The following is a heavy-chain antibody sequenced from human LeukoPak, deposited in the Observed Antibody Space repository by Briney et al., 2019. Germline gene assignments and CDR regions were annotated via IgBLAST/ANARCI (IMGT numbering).Heavy chain of an antibody. V-gene: IGHV4-4*02. Sequence: SETLSLTCAVSGGSISSSNWWTWVRPPPGRGLEWIGEIYHSGSTNYNPSLKSRVTISVDKSKNQFSLKLSSVTAADTAVYYCARDSSYWYFDLWGRGTLVTVSS. CDR3: ARDSSYWYFDL. D-gene: IGHD6-13*01. CDR2: IYHSGST. J-gene: IGHJ2*01. CDR1: GGSISSSNW.